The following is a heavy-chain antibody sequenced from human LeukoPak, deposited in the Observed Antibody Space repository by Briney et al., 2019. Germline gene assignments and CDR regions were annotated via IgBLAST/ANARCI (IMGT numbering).Heavy chain of an antibody. CDR2: MNPNSGGT. D-gene: IGHD3/OR15-3a*01. Sequence: ASVKVSCKASGYTCTDHYIHWVRQAPGQGLEWMGWMNPNSGGTKYAQKFQGRVTMTRDTSISTAYTELSSLRSDDTAVYYCARWTADYYMDVWGKGTTVTVSS. J-gene: IGHJ6*03. CDR1: GYTCTDHY. CDR3: ARWTADYYMDV. V-gene: IGHV1-2*02.